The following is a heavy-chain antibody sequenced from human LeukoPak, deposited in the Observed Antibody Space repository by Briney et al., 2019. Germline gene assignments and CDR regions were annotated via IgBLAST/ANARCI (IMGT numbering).Heavy chain of an antibody. CDR1: GFTFSSYG. CDR2: ISYDGSNK. CDR3: AKDRRLVAPSY. D-gene: IGHD2-8*02. Sequence: GGSLRLSCAASGFTFSSYGMHWVRQAPGKGLEWVAVISYDGSNKYYADSVKGRFTVSRDNSKNTLYLQMNSLRAEDTAVYYCAKDRRLVAPSYWGQGTLVTVSS. V-gene: IGHV3-30*18. J-gene: IGHJ4*02.